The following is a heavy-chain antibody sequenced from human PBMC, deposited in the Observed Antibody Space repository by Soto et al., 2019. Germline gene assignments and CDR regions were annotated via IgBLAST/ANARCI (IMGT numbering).Heavy chain of an antibody. D-gene: IGHD5-18*01. J-gene: IGHJ6*02. CDR3: ARSPRDVDTAMAPILIHYYYYYGMDV. CDR1: GFTFSSYA. V-gene: IGHV3-30-3*01. CDR2: ISYDGSNK. Sequence: GGSLRLSCAASGFTFSSYAMHWVRQAPGKGLEWVAVISYDGSNKYYADSVKGRFTISRGNSKNTLYLQMNSLRAEDTAVYYCARSPRDVDTAMAPILIHYYYYYGMDVWGQGTTVTVSS.